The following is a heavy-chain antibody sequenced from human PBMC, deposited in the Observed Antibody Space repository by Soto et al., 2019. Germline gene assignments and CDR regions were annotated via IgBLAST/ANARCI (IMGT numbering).Heavy chain of an antibody. CDR3: TRASGYDFGY. J-gene: IGHJ4*02. CDR1: GFTFSTYW. CDR2: VNNDGSST. Sequence: GGSLRLSCAASGFTFSTYWMHWVRQVPGKGLVWVSRVNNDGSSTAYADSVKGRFTISRDNAENTLYLQMNSLRAEDTAVYYCTRASGYDFGYWGQGTLVTVSS. V-gene: IGHV3-74*01. D-gene: IGHD5-12*01.